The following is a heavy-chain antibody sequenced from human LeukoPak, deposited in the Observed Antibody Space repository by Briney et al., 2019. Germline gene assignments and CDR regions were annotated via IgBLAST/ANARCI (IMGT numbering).Heavy chain of an antibody. D-gene: IGHD3-10*01. CDR3: ARSPYGSGSYYIGSPNYYYYMDV. J-gene: IGHJ6*03. V-gene: IGHV1-18*01. Sequence: ASVKVSCKASGYTFTSYGISWMRQAPGEGLEWMGWISAYNGNTNYAQKLQGRVTMTTDTSTSTAYMELRSLRSDDTAVYYCARSPYGSGSYYIGSPNYYYYMDVWGKGTTVTVSS. CDR2: ISAYNGNT. CDR1: GYTFTSYG.